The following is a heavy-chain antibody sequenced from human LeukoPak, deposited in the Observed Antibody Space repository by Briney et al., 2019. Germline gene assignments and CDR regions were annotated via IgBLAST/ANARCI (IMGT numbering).Heavy chain of an antibody. J-gene: IGHJ4*02. D-gene: IGHD6-19*01. CDR3: ASGRGWYKPHYFDY. V-gene: IGHV3-23*01. CDR1: GFTFSSYA. CDR2: SGSGGST. Sequence: GGSLRLSCAASGFTFSSYAMSWVRQAPGKGLEWVSGSGSGGSTYYADSVKGRFTISRDNSKNTLYLQMNSLRAEDTAVYYCASGRGWYKPHYFDYWGQGTLVTVSS.